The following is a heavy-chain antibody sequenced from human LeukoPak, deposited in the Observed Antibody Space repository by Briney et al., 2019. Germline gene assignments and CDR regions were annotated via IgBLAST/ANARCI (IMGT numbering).Heavy chain of an antibody. Sequence: SQTLSLTCAISGDSVSNNSAAWNWIRQSPSRGLEWLGRTYYRSKWYNDYAVSVKSRITINPDTSKNQFSLQLNSVTPEDTAVYYCARDRAYYDSSGYIVGFDYWGQGTLVTVSS. CDR3: ARDRAYYDSSGYIVGFDY. CDR1: GDSVSNNSAA. D-gene: IGHD3-22*01. V-gene: IGHV6-1*01. J-gene: IGHJ4*02. CDR2: TYYRSKWYN.